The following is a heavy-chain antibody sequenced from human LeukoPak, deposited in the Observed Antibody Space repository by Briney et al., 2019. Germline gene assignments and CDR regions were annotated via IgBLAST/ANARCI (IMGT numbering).Heavy chain of an antibody. CDR2: IYTSGST. J-gene: IGHJ5*02. D-gene: IGHD6-13*01. CDR3: ARGVGYSSSWYLSWFDP. Sequence: SXXLSLTCTVSGGSISSYYWSWIRQPAGKGLEWIGRIYTSGSTNYNPSLKSRVTMSVDTSKNQFSLKLSSVTAADTAVYYCARGVGYSSSWYLSWFDPWGQGTLVTVSS. CDR1: GGSISSYY. V-gene: IGHV4-4*07.